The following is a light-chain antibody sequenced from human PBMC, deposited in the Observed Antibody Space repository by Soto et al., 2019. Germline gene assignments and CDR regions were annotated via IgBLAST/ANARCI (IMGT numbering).Light chain of an antibody. CDR2: EVS. CDR1: SSDVGDYNY. J-gene: IGLJ2*01. CDR3: RSYTSSSTHV. Sequence: QSALTQPASVSGSPGQSITISCTGTSSDVGDYNYVSWYQQHPGKAPKLMIYEVSNRPSGVSNRFSGSKSGNTASLTISGLQAEYEADYYCRSYTSSSTHVFGGGTKVTVL. V-gene: IGLV2-14*01.